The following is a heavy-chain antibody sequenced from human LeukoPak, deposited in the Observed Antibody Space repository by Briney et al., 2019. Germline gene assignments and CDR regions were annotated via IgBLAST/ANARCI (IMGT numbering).Heavy chain of an antibody. CDR3: TRVRFLEWLIGDYMDV. CDR2: IRSKAYGGTT. V-gene: IGHV3-49*04. D-gene: IGHD3-3*01. Sequence: GGSLRLSCTASGFTFGDYAMSWVRQAPGKGLEWVGFIRSKAYGGTTEYAASVKGRFTISRDDSKSIAYLQMNSLKTEDTAVYYCTRVRFLEWLIGDYMDVWGKGTTVTVSS. J-gene: IGHJ6*03. CDR1: GFTFGDYA.